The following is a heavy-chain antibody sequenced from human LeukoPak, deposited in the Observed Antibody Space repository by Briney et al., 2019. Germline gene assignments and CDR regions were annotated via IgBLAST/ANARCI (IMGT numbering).Heavy chain of an antibody. Sequence: GASVKVSCKASGYTFTSYDINWVRQATGQGLEWMGWMNPNSGNTGYAQKFQGRVTMTRDTSISTAYMELSRLRSDDTAVYFCARGGLPVFYYYMDVWGKGTTVTVSS. D-gene: IGHD5-12*01. CDR1: GYTFTSYD. CDR3: ARGGLPVFYYYMDV. V-gene: IGHV1-8*01. J-gene: IGHJ6*03. CDR2: MNPNSGNT.